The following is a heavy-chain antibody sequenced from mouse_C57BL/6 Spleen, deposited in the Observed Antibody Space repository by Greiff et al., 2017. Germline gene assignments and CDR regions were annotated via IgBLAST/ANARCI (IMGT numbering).Heavy chain of an antibody. CDR2: IDPANGNT. V-gene: IGHV14-3*01. J-gene: IGHJ1*03. CDR3: ARSGDYEEYFDV. Sequence: EVQLQQSVAELVRPGASVKLSCTASGFNIKHTYMHWVKQRPEQGLEWIGRIDPANGNTKYAPKFQGKATITADTSSNTAYLQLSSLTSEDTAIYYCARSGDYEEYFDVWGTGTTVTVSS. CDR1: GFNIKHTY. D-gene: IGHD2-4*01.